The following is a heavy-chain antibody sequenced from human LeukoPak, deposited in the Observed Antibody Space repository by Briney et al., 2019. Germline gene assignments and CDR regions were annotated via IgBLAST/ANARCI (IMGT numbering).Heavy chain of an antibody. V-gene: IGHV3-21*01. Sequence: GGSLRLSCAASGFTFSSYSMNWVRQAPGKGLEWVSSISSSSSYIYYADSVKGRFTISRDNAKNSLYLQMNSLRAEDTAVYYCARDIYDFWSGYYMVGAYGMDVWGQGTTVTVSS. D-gene: IGHD3-3*01. CDR1: GFTFSSYS. CDR2: ISSSSSYI. J-gene: IGHJ6*02. CDR3: ARDIYDFWSGYYMVGAYGMDV.